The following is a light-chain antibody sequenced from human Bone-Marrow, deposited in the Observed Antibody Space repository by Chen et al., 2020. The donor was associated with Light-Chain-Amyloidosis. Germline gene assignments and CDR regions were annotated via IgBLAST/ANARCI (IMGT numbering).Light chain of an antibody. CDR3: SSYTITNTLV. J-gene: IGLJ1*01. Sequence: QSALTQPASVSGPPGQSITISCTGTSSDVGGDNHVSWYQQHPDKAPKLMIYEVTNRPSWVPDRFSGSKSDNTASLTNSGLQTEDEADYFCSSYTITNTLVFGSGTRVTVL. CDR2: EVT. V-gene: IGLV2-14*01. CDR1: SSDVGGDNH.